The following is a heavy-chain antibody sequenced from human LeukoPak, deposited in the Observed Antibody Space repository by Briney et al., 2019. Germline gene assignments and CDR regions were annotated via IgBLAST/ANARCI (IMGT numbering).Heavy chain of an antibody. CDR2: ISYDGSNK. CDR1: GFTFSSYG. Sequence: GGSLRLSCAASGFTFSSYGMHWVRQAPGKGLEWVAVISYDGSNKYYADSVKGRFTIPRDNSKNTLYLQMNSLRAEDTAVYYCASGGYSYRGYYFDYWGQGTLVTVSS. V-gene: IGHV3-30*03. CDR3: ASGGYSYRGYYFDY. D-gene: IGHD5-18*01. J-gene: IGHJ4*02.